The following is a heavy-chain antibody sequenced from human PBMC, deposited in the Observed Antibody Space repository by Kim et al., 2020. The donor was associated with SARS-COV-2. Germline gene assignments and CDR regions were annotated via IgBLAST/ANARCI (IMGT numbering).Heavy chain of an antibody. J-gene: IGHJ2*01. V-gene: IGHV3-13*04. D-gene: IGHD1-1*01. CDR3: ARAGRSTRPWYFDL. Sequence: GGSLRLSCAASGFTFSTYDMHWVRQATGKGLEWVSAIGTAGDPYYPGSLKGRFTISRENAKNSLYLQMNSLRAGDTAVYYCARAGRSTRPWYFDLWGRGTLVTVSS. CDR1: GFTFSTYD. CDR2: IGTAGDP.